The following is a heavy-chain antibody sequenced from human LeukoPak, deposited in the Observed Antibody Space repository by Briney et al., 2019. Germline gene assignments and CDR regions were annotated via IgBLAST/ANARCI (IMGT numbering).Heavy chain of an antibody. V-gene: IGHV3-74*01. D-gene: IGHD3-22*01. J-gene: IGHJ4*02. Sequence: GGSLRLSCAASGFTFSSCWMHWVRQAPGKGLVWVSRITSDGSSTNYADSVKGRFTISRDNAKNTLYLQMNSLRAEDTAVYYCARESSAPFDYWGQGSLVTVSS. CDR2: ITSDGSST. CDR3: ARESSAPFDY. CDR1: GFTFSSCW.